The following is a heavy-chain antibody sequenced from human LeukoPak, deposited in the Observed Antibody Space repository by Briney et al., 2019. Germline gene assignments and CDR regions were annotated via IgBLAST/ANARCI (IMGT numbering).Heavy chain of an antibody. CDR2: ISWNSGSI. V-gene: IGHV3-9*01. CDR1: GFTFDDYA. J-gene: IGHJ4*02. Sequence: GWSLRLSCAASGFTFDDYAMHWVRQAPGKGLEWVSGISWNSGSIGYADSVKGRFTISRDNAKNSLYLQMNSLRAEDTALYYCAKDISDYYGSGSLFDYWGQGTLVTVSS. CDR3: AKDISDYYGSGSLFDY. D-gene: IGHD3-10*01.